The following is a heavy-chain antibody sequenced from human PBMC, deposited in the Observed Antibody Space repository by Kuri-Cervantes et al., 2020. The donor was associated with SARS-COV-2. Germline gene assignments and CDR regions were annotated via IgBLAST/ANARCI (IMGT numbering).Heavy chain of an antibody. J-gene: IGHJ4*02. V-gene: IGHV3-21*01. CDR2: ISGSGSYM. CDR3: AKVFPDYYDSSGYYYVVSAPPGDY. CDR1: GFTSSAYT. Sequence: GESLKISCEATGFTSSAYTMNWVRQGPGKALQWVSSISGSGSYMYYADSVKGRFTISRDSAKNSVYLQMNSLRGEDTAVYYCAKVFPDYYDSSGYYYVVSAPPGDYWGQGTLVTVSS. D-gene: IGHD3-22*01.